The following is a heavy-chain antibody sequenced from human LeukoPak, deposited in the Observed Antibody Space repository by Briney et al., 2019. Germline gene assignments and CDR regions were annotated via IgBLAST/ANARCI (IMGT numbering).Heavy chain of an antibody. CDR3: ATPENGVSYYGMDV. J-gene: IGHJ6*02. CDR2: ISASGGST. CDR1: GFTFAGYP. V-gene: IGHV3-23*01. D-gene: IGHD3-16*01. Sequence: GGSLRLSCAAFGFTFAGYPMSWVRQVSGNGLEWISGISASGGSTLYADSVEGRFTISRDDSKRMLYLQMSSLSAEDTAVYYCATPENGVSYYGMDVWGQGTTVTVSS.